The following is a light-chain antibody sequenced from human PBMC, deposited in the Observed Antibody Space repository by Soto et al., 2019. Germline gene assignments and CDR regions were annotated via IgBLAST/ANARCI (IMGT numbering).Light chain of an antibody. CDR1: QSVSSTY. V-gene: IGKV3-20*01. J-gene: IGKJ1*01. CDR3: QQYGSSPTWT. CDR2: GAS. Sequence: EIVVTQSPGTLSLSPGDRATLSCRASQSVSSTYFDWSQQKPGQAPRLLIYGASNRATGIPDRFSGSGSGTGFTLTISSLEPEEFAAYYCQQYGSSPTWTFGQRTKVEIK.